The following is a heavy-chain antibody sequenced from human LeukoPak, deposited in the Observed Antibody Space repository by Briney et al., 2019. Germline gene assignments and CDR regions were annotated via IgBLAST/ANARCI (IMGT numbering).Heavy chain of an antibody. Sequence: TGGSLRLSCAASGFTFSSYAMHWVRQAPGKGLEWVSYISSSSSTIYYADSVKGRFTISRDNAKNSLYLQMNSLRAEDTAVYYCARPAGLYYGDPGEAFDIWGQGTMVTVSS. V-gene: IGHV3-48*04. CDR3: ARPAGLYYGDPGEAFDI. CDR1: GFTFSSYA. D-gene: IGHD4-17*01. J-gene: IGHJ3*02. CDR2: ISSSSSTI.